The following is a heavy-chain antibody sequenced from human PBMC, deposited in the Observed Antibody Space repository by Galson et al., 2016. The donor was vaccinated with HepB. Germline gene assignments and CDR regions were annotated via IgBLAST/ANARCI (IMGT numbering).Heavy chain of an antibody. CDR2: INPYNGNT. CDR1: GYTFNTYG. J-gene: IGHJ6*02. V-gene: IGHV1-18*01. Sequence: SVKVSCKASGYTFNTYGISWVRQAPGQGLEWMGWINPYNGNTNYTQMFQGRGTMTTDRSTKTAYMELRSLRSDDTAVYYCAARGRIGGRDYALDVWGQGTTVTVSS. CDR3: AARGRIGGRDYALDV. D-gene: IGHD2/OR15-2a*01.